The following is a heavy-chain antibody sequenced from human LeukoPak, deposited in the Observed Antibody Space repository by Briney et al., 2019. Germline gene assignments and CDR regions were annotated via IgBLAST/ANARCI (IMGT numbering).Heavy chain of an antibody. J-gene: IGHJ3*02. CDR1: GGSFSGYY. CDR3: ARALKTKTPGGWSMIVVRAAFDI. D-gene: IGHD3-22*01. V-gene: IGHV4-34*01. Sequence: PSETLSLTCAVYGGSFSGYYWSWIRQPPGKGLEWIGEINHSGSTNYNPSLKSRVTISVDTSKNQFSLKLSSVTAADTAVYYCARALKTKTPGGWSMIVVRAAFDIWGQGTMVTVSS. CDR2: INHSGST.